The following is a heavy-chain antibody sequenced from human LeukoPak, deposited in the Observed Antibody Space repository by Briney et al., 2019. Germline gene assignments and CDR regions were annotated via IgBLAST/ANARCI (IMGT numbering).Heavy chain of an antibody. CDR1: GYTFTGYY. J-gene: IGHJ4*02. CDR2: INPNSGGT. V-gene: IGHV1-2*04. Sequence: GASVKVSCKASGYTFTGYYMHWVRQAPGQGLEWMGWINPNSGGTNYAQKFQGWVTMTRDTSISTAYMELSRLRSDDTAVYCCARSEIFQWELLTAYFDYWGQGTLVTVSS. D-gene: IGHD1-26*01. CDR3: ARSEIFQWELLTAYFDY.